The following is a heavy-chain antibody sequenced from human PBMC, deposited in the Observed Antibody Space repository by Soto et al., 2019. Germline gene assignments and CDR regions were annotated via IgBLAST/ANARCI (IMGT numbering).Heavy chain of an antibody. D-gene: IGHD1-26*01. CDR2: IYYSGST. Sequence: PSETLSLTCTVSGGTISSYYWSWVRQPPGKGLEWIGYIYYSGSTNYNPSLKSRVTISVDTSKNQFSLKLSFVTAADTAVYYCARVDRSLSFDYWGQGTLVTVSS. J-gene: IGHJ4*02. CDR3: ARVDRSLSFDY. CDR1: GGTISSYY. V-gene: IGHV4-59*01.